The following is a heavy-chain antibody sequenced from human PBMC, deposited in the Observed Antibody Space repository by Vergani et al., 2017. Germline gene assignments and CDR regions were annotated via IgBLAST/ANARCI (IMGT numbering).Heavy chain of an antibody. D-gene: IGHD3-3*01. CDR3: AREMVICGVLNWFDP. V-gene: IGHV3-48*02. CDR2: ISSSSSTI. Sequence: EVQLVESGGGLVQPGGSLRLSCAASGFTFSSYSMNWVRKAPGKGLEWVSYISSSSSTIYYADSVKGRFTISRDNAKNSLYLQMNSLRDEDTAVYYCAREMVICGVLNWFDPWGQGTLVTVSS. J-gene: IGHJ5*02. CDR1: GFTFSSYS.